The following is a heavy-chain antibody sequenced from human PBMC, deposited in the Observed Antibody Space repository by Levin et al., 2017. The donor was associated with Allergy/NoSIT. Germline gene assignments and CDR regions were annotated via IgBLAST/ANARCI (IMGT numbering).Heavy chain of an antibody. D-gene: IGHD2-8*01. Sequence: KISCKASGGTFSSYAISWVRQAPGQGLEWMGGIIPIFGTANYAQKFQGRVTITADESTSTAYMELSSLRSEDTAVYYCARDECTNGVCLFDYWGQGTLVTVSS. CDR3: ARDECTNGVCLFDY. CDR1: GGTFSSYA. J-gene: IGHJ4*02. CDR2: IIPIFGTA. V-gene: IGHV1-69*01.